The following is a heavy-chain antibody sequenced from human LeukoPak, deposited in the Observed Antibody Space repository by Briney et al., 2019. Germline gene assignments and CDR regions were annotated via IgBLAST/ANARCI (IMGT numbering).Heavy chain of an antibody. J-gene: IGHJ4*02. CDR1: GFTFDDYG. Sequence: GGSLRLSCAASGFTFDDYGMSWVRHAPGKGLEWVSGINWNGGSTGYADSVKGRFTISRDNAKNSLYLQMNSLRAEDTALYYCAREVGGVVVYYFDYWGQGTLVTVSS. D-gene: IGHD3-22*01. CDR2: INWNGGST. V-gene: IGHV3-20*04. CDR3: AREVGGVVVYYFDY.